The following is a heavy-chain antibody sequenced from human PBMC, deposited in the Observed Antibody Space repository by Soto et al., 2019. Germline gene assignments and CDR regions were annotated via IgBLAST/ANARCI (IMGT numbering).Heavy chain of an antibody. Sequence: GGSLRLSCAASGFTFSSYSMNWVRQAPGKGLEWVSSIRSSSSYIYYADSVKGRFTISRDNAKNSLYLQMNSLRAEDTAVYYCAIDLTIPAAKPFYYWGQGTLVTVSS. J-gene: IGHJ4*02. CDR2: IRSSSSYI. V-gene: IGHV3-21*01. D-gene: IGHD2-2*02. CDR3: AIDLTIPAAKPFYY. CDR1: GFTFSSYS.